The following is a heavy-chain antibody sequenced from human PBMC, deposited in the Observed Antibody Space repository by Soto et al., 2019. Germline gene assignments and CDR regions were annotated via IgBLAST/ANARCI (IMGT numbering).Heavy chain of an antibody. V-gene: IGHV4-30-4*01. Sequence: QVQLQESGPGLVKPSQTLSLTCTVSGGSISSGDYYWSWIRQPPGKGLEWIGYIYYSGSTYYNPSLKSRVTTSVDTSNNQFSLKLSSVTAADPAVYYCARALTDYYDSSGPWYFDLWGRGTLVPVSS. D-gene: IGHD3-22*01. CDR3: ARALTDYYDSSGPWYFDL. CDR1: GGSISSGDYY. CDR2: IYYSGST. J-gene: IGHJ2*01.